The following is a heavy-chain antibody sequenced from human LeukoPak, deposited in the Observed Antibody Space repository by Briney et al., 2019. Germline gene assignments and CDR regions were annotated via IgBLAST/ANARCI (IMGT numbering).Heavy chain of an antibody. Sequence: SETLSLTCAVSGGSISSSNWWSWVRQPPGKGLERIGEIYHSGSTNYNPSLKSRVTISVDKSKNQFSLKLSSVTAADTAVYYCARRTDSYDYVWGSYRFSPVDYWGQGTLVTVSS. CDR3: ARRTDSYDYVWGSYRFSPVDY. CDR2: IYHSGST. D-gene: IGHD3-16*02. J-gene: IGHJ4*02. V-gene: IGHV4-4*02. CDR1: GGSISSSNW.